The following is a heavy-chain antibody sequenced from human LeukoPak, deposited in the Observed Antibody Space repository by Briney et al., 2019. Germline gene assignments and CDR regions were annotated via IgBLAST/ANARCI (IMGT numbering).Heavy chain of an antibody. CDR2: INPNSGGT. Sequence: ASVKVSCKASGYTFTGYYMHWVRQAPGQGLEWMGWINPNSGGTNYAQKFQGRVTMTRDTSISTAYMELSRLRSDDTAVYYCASPLEAVAGTPPGMDVWGQGTTVTVSS. J-gene: IGHJ6*02. D-gene: IGHD6-19*01. CDR3: ASPLEAVAGTPPGMDV. V-gene: IGHV1-2*02. CDR1: GYTFTGYY.